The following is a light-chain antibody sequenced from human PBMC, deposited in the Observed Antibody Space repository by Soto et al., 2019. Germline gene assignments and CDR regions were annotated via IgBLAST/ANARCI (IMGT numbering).Light chain of an antibody. V-gene: IGKV1-5*03. Sequence: DIQMTQSPSTLSGSVGDRVTITCRASQTISSWLAWYQQKPGKAPKLLIYKASTLKSGVPSRFSGSGSGTEFTLTISSLQPDDFGTYYCQQWTFGQGTKVDI. CDR3: QQWT. CDR1: QTISSW. CDR2: KAS. J-gene: IGKJ1*01.